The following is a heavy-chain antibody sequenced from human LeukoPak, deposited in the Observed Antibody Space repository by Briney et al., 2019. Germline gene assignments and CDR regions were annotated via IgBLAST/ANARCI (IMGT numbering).Heavy chain of an antibody. Sequence: PSETLSLTCTVSGGSISSYYWSWIRQPPGKGLEWIGYIYYSGSTNYNPSLKSRVTISVDTSKNQFSLKLSSVTAADTAVYYCARTPGLTISDPYYYYMDVWGKGTTVTVSS. CDR3: ARTPGLTISDPYYYYMDV. D-gene: IGHD3-3*01. J-gene: IGHJ6*03. CDR2: IYYSGST. V-gene: IGHV4-59*12. CDR1: GGSISSYY.